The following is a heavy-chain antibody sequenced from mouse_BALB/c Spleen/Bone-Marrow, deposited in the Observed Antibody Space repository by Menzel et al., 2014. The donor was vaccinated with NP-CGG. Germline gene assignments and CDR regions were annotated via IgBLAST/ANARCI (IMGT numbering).Heavy chain of an antibody. Sequence: QVQLQQPGAELVKPGAPVKLSCKASGYTFTSYWMNWVKQRPGRGLKWIGRIDPSDSETHYNQKFKDKATLTVDKSSSTAYIQLSSLTSEDSAVYYCARALGDGYYYAMDYWGQGTTVTVSS. CDR2: IDPSDSET. V-gene: IGHV1-69*02. CDR1: GYTFTSYW. D-gene: IGHD2-3*01. CDR3: ARALGDGYYYAMDY. J-gene: IGHJ4*01.